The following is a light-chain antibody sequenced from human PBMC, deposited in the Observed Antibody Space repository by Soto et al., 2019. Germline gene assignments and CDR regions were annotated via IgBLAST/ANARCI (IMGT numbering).Light chain of an antibody. CDR2: GAS. CDR3: QQRSNWPPTWT. Sequence: EIVLTQSPATLSLSPGERATLSCRASQSVSSSYLAWYQQKPGQAPRLLIYGASSRATGIPARFSGSGSGTDFTLTISSLEPEDFAVYYCQQRSNWPPTWTFGQGTKV. CDR1: QSVSSSY. V-gene: IGKV3D-20*02. J-gene: IGKJ1*01.